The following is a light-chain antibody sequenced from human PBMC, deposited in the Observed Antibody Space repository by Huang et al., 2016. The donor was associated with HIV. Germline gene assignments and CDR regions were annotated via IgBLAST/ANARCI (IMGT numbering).Light chain of an antibody. V-gene: IGKV1-39*01. Sequence: DIQMTQSPSSLSASVGDRVTITCRASQSIGYSLNWYQQKPGKAPKVLIYAAANLQSGGPSRCSGSGSETDFDLTISSLQPEDFATYYCQQIYSAPLYTFGLGTKLEI. CDR1: QSIGYS. J-gene: IGKJ2*01. CDR2: AAA. CDR3: QQIYSAPLYT.